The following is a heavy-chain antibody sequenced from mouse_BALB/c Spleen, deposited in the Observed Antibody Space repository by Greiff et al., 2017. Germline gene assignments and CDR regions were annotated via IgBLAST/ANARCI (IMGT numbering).Heavy chain of an antibody. J-gene: IGHJ2*01. V-gene: IGHV1S81*02. Sequence: QVQLQQPGAELVKPGASVKLSCKASGYTFTSYWMHWVKQRPGQGLEWIGEINPSNGRTNYNEKFKSKATLTVDKSSSTAYMQLSSLTSEDSAVYYCAIGSSLDDWGQGTTLTVSS. CDR1: GYTFTSYW. D-gene: IGHD1-1*01. CDR2: INPSNGRT. CDR3: AIGSSLDD.